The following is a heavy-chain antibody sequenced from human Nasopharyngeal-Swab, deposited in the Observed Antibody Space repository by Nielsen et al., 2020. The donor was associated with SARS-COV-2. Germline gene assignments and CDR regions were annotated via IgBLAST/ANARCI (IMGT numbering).Heavy chain of an antibody. D-gene: IGHD3-9*01. J-gene: IGHJ4*02. Sequence: VRQAPGKGLEWVAVISYDGSNKYYADSVKGRSTISRDNSKNTLYLQMNSLRAEDTAVYYCARDGDILTGLSLDYWGQGTLVTVSS. CDR2: ISYDGSNK. V-gene: IGHV3-33*05. CDR3: ARDGDILTGLSLDY.